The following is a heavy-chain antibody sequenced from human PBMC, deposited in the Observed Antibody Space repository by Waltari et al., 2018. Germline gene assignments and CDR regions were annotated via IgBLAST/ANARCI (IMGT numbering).Heavy chain of an antibody. D-gene: IGHD4-17*01. CDR3: ARGFWFATVSTFTWFDP. CDR2: ISSTSHYI. CDR1: AFPFLIYS. V-gene: IGHV3-21*01. J-gene: IGHJ5*02. Sequence: EEQLVASGGGLVKPGGSLGLSCAASAFPFLIYSMTWVRQAPGKGLEWVASISSTSHYIYYADSVKGRFTISRDNAKNSLYLQMNSLRAEDTAVYYCARGFWFATVSTFTWFDPWGQGTLVTVSS.